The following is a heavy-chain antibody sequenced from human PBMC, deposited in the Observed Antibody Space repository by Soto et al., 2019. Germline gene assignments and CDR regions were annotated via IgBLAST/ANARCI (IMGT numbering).Heavy chain of an antibody. Sequence: SETLSLTCTLSGGSISTYYWSWIRHPPGKGLEWIGYIYYSGSTSYNPSLKSRVTISVDTSKNQFSLNLRSVTAADTAVYYCASDRSSGWDQGYGMDVWGQGTTVTVSS. D-gene: IGHD6-19*01. CDR1: GGSISTYY. CDR3: ASDRSSGWDQGYGMDV. CDR2: IYYSGST. J-gene: IGHJ6*02. V-gene: IGHV4-59*01.